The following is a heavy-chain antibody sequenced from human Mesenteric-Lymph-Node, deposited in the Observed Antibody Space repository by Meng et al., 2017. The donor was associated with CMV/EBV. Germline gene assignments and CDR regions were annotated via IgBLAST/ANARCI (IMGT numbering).Heavy chain of an antibody. J-gene: IGHJ6*02. CDR3: ARDPRDPDYYYYGLDV. V-gene: IGHV4-39*07. CDR2: IYYSGST. Sequence: GSLRLSCTVSGGSLNSGDYYWGWIRQPPGKGLEWIGSIYYSGSTYYNPSLKSRVTISVDTSKNQFSLRLNSVTAADTAVYYCARDPRDPDYYYYGLDVWGQGTTVTVSS. CDR1: GGSLNSGDYY.